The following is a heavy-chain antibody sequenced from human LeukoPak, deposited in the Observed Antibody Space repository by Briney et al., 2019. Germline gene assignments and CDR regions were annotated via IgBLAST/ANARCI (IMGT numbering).Heavy chain of an antibody. CDR3: AKDYWSSSWPDCYYFDY. V-gene: IGHV3-30*02. Sequence: GESLRLSCATSGFTFTSYGMNWVRQAPGNGLEWVAFIRYDGRDSYYAASVKGRFTISRDNSQNTLDLQMNSLRLEDTAMYYCAKDYWSSSWPDCYYFDYWGQGTLVTVSS. CDR2: IRYDGRDS. CDR1: GFTFTSYG. J-gene: IGHJ4*02. D-gene: IGHD6-13*01.